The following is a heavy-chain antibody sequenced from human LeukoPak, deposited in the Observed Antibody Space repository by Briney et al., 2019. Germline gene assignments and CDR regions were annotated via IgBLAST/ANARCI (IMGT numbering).Heavy chain of an antibody. D-gene: IGHD2-8*01. CDR3: ARASFNVVFGNWFDP. CDR1: SGSICSSSNY. V-gene: IGHV4-39*01. CDR2: VYYSGST. J-gene: IGHJ5*02. Sequence: SETLSLTCTVSSGSICSSSNYWGWIRQAPGKGLEWTGNVYYSGSTFYNPSLKSRVTISVDTSKNQFSLKLRSVTAADTAIYYCARASFNVVFGNWFDPWGQGTLVTVSS.